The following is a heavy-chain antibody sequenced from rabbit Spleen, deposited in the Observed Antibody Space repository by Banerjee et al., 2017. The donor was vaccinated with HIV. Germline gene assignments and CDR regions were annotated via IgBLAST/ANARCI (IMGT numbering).Heavy chain of an antibody. CDR2: MYPDGVGST. J-gene: IGHJ4*01. D-gene: IGHD6-1*01. V-gene: IGHV1S40*01. CDR1: GFSFSSSYY. CDR3: ARSYRGNTYESNL. Sequence: QSLEESGGDMVKPGASLTLTCTASGFSFSSSYYMCWVRQAPGKGLEWIGCMYPDGVGSTAYASWAKGRFTISKTSSTTVTLQMTSLTAADTATYFCARSYRGNTYESNLWGPGTLVTVS.